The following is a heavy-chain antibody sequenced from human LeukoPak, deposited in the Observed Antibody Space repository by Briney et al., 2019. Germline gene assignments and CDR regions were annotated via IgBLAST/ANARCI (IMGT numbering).Heavy chain of an antibody. D-gene: IGHD3-3*01. Sequence: SETLSLTCIISGGSIGPYYWSWIRQAAGKGPEWIGRIYTSGSTNYNPSLKSRVTILVDTSKNQFSLKLSSVTAADTAVYYCARSDGTTPNGIWSGYWGALDYWGQGTLVTVSS. J-gene: IGHJ4*02. V-gene: IGHV4-4*07. CDR2: IYTSGST. CDR3: ARSDGTTPNGIWSGYWGALDY. CDR1: GGSIGPYY.